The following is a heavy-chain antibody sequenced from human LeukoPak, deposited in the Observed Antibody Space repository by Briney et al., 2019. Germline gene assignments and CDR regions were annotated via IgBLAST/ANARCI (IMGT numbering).Heavy chain of an antibody. J-gene: IGHJ5*02. CDR2: IFYSGST. Sequence: SETLSLTCTVSGASINSYYWSWIRQSPGKGLEWIGHIFYSGSTNYNPSLKSRVTISVDGPKRQFSLKVTSVTAADTAIYYCARAGPWQIDPWGQGTLVTVSS. CDR3: ARAGPWQIDP. V-gene: IGHV4-59*01. D-gene: IGHD3-10*01. CDR1: GASINSYY.